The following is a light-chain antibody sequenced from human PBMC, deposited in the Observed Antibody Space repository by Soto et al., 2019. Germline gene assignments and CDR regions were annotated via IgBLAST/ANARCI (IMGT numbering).Light chain of an antibody. CDR2: GAS. CDR3: QQYGSSPPIT. Sequence: EIVLTQSPGTLSLSPGERATLSCRASQSVSSSYLAGYQQKPGQAPRLLIYGASSSATGIPDKFSGSGSGTDFTLTNSRLKPEDFAVYYCQQYGSSPPITFGQATRLVIK. V-gene: IGKV3-20*01. J-gene: IGKJ5*01. CDR1: QSVSSSY.